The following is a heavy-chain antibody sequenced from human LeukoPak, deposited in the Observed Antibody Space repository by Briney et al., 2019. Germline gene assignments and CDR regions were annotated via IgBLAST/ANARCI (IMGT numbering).Heavy chain of an antibody. CDR3: TRDPYGSGSEGYFYYMDV. V-gene: IGHV3-33*01. CDR1: GFTFSSYG. J-gene: IGHJ6*03. Sequence: GGSLRLSCAASGFTFSSYGMHWVRQAPGKGLEWVAVILSDGSKEFYTDSVKGRFTISRDNSKNTLYLQMNSLRAEDTAVYYCTRDPYGSGSEGYFYYMDVWGKGTTVTVS. D-gene: IGHD3-10*01. CDR2: ILSDGSKE.